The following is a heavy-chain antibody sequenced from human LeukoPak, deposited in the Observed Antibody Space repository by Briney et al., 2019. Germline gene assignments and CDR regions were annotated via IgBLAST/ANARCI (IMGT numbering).Heavy chain of an antibody. CDR2: IYYGGST. Sequence: PSETLSLTCTVSGGSISSYYWSWIRQPPGKGLEWIGYIYYGGSTNYNPSLKSRVTISVDTSKNQFSLKLSSVTAADTAVYYCARNGSPYYYYMDVWGKGTTVTVSS. CDR3: ARNGSPYYYYMDV. V-gene: IGHV4-59*01. D-gene: IGHD3-10*01. CDR1: GGSISSYY. J-gene: IGHJ6*03.